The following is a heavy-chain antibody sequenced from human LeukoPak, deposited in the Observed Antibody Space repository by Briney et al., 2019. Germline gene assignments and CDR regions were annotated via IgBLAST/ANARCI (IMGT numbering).Heavy chain of an antibody. CDR3: ATEMATITFATGTVDY. V-gene: IGHV3-30-3*01. CDR2: ISYDGGNK. J-gene: IGHJ4*02. CDR1: GFTFSSYA. Sequence: GGSLRLSCAASGFTFSSYALHWVRQAPGKGLEWVAVISYDGGNKYYADSVKGRFTISRDNSENTLYLQMNSLRPEDTAVYYCATEMATITFATGTVDYWGQGTLVTVSS. D-gene: IGHD5-24*01.